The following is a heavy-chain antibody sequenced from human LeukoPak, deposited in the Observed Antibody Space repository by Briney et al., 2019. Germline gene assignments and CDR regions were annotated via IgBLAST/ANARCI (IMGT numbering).Heavy chain of an antibody. J-gene: IGHJ4*02. D-gene: IGHD6-19*01. V-gene: IGHV4-34*01. CDR2: INHSGYT. Sequence: SKTLSLTCAVSGVAFSNYYWSWVRQSPRQGLEWIGEINHSGYTNYNPSLKSRVTMSIDTSKNQFSLKLTSVTAADAGVYYCTRAVAGHPDWGQGTLVTVSS. CDR1: GVAFSNYY. CDR3: TRAVAGHPD.